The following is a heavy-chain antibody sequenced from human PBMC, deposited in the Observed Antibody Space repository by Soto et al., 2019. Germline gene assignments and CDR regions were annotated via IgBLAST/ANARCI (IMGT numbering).Heavy chain of an antibody. J-gene: IGHJ6*01. D-gene: IGHD1-26*01. V-gene: IGHV4-31*03. Sequence: QVQLQESGPGLVKPSHTLSLTCTVSGGSISSGGYYWRWIRQHPGKGLEWIGYIYYSGSTYYNPSLKSRVPISVDTSKNQFSLKLSSLSAADTAVYYCARAVSHLGGGRRYYGMDVWGQMTTVTVSS. CDR1: GGSISSGGYY. CDR3: ARAVSHLGGGRRYYGMDV. CDR2: IYYSGST.